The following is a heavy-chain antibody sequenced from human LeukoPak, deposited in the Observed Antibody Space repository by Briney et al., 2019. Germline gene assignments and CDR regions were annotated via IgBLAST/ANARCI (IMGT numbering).Heavy chain of an antibody. V-gene: IGHV3-23*01. J-gene: IGHJ4*02. CDR3: AKARETIAARYSTDY. Sequence: GGSLRLSCAASGFTFSSYAMSWVRQAPGKGLEWVSTFSGSGGSTHYADSVKGRFTISRANSKNTLYLQMNSLRAEDTAVYYCAKARETIAARYSTDYWGQGTLVTVSS. D-gene: IGHD6-6*01. CDR1: GFTFSSYA. CDR2: FSGSGGST.